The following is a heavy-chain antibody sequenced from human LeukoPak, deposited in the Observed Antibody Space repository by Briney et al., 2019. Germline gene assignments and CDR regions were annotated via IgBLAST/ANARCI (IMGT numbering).Heavy chain of an antibody. CDR3: ARGGGYSSIWNWFDP. CDR1: GGSISSNH. CDR2: IYYSGST. D-gene: IGHD6-13*01. Sequence: SETLSLTCTVSGGSISSNHWSWIRQPPGKGLEWIGCIYYSGSTNYNPSLKSRVTISVDTSKYEFSLKLNSVTAADTAVYYCARGGGYSSIWNWFDPWGQGTLVTVSS. J-gene: IGHJ5*02. V-gene: IGHV4-59*01.